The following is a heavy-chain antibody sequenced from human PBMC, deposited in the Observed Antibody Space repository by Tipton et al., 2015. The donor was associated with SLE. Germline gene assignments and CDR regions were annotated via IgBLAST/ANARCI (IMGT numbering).Heavy chain of an antibody. CDR1: GGSFSGYY. Sequence: TLSLTCAVYGGSFSGYYWSWIRQPPGKGLEWIGYIYYSGSTNYNPSLKSRVTISVDTSKNQFSLKLSSVTAADTAVYYCARDSPPANVWGKGTTVTVSS. J-gene: IGHJ6*04. CDR3: ARDSPPANV. CDR2: IYYSGST. V-gene: IGHV4-59*01.